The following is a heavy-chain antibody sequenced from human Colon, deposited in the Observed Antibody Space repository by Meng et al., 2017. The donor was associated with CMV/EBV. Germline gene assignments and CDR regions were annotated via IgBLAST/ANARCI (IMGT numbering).Heavy chain of an antibody. V-gene: IGHV3-11*01. J-gene: IGHJ4*02. D-gene: IGHD1-14*01. CDR2: ITNSGITT. CDR3: ARGGEMNHDY. CDR1: GFNFSDYY. Sequence: GGSLRLSCAASGFNFSDYYMSWIRQAPGKGLDWISYITNSGITTYYADSVRDRFTISRDNAKNSLYLQMNSLRADDTVVYYCARGGEMNHDYWGQGTLVTVSS.